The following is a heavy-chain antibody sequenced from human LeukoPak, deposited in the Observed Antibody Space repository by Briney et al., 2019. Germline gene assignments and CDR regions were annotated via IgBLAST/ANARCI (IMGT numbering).Heavy chain of an antibody. CDR2: ISAYNGNT. J-gene: IGHJ4*02. Sequence: ASVKVSCKASGYTFTSYGISWVRQAPGQGLEWMGWISAYNGNTNYAQKLQSRVTMTTDTSTSTAYMELRGLRSDDTAVYYCAREAGGYYNENTDYWGQGTLVTVSS. V-gene: IGHV1-18*01. CDR3: AREAGGYYNENTDY. CDR1: GYTFTSYG. D-gene: IGHD3-22*01.